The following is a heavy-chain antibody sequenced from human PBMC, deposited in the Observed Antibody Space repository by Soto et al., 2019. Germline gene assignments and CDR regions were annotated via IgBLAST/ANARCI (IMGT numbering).Heavy chain of an antibody. V-gene: IGHV1-8*01. J-gene: IGHJ4*02. CDR2: MNPKSGNT. Sequence: ASVKVSCKASGYTFTSYDINWVREATGQGLEGMGWMNPKSGNTGYAQKVQGRVTMTRSSSISTAYMELSSLRSEDTAVYYCARGASNYDFWSGYYGSRYYFDYWGQGTLVTVSS. D-gene: IGHD3-3*01. CDR3: ARGASNYDFWSGYYGSRYYFDY. CDR1: GYTFTSYD.